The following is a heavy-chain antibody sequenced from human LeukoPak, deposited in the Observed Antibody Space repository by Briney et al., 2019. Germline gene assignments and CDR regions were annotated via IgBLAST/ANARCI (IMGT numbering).Heavy chain of an antibody. J-gene: IGHJ6*03. CDR2: IYTSGST. D-gene: IGHD2-2*01. V-gene: IGHV4-4*07. CDR3: AREEEGVPAAIRGYYYYYMDV. CDR1: GGSISSYY. Sequence: SETLSLTCTVSGGSISSYYWSWIRQPAGKGLEWIGRIYTSGSTNYNPSLKSRVTMSVDTSKNQFSLKLSSVTAADTAVYYCAREEEGVPAAIRGYYYYYMDVWGKGTTVTVSS.